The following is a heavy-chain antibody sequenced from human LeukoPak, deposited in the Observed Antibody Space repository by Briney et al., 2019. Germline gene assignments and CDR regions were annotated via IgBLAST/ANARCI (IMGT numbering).Heavy chain of an antibody. CDR2: INHSGST. CDR1: GGSFSGYY. CDR3: ARVRHSHSSSWYYYYYYMDV. V-gene: IGHV4-34*01. Sequence: PSETLSLTCAVYGGSFSGYYWSWIRQPPGKGLEWIGEINHSGSTNYNPSLKSRVTISVDTFKNQFSLKLSSVTAADTAVYYCARVRHSHSSSWYYYYYYMDVWGKGTTVTVSS. J-gene: IGHJ6*03. D-gene: IGHD6-13*01.